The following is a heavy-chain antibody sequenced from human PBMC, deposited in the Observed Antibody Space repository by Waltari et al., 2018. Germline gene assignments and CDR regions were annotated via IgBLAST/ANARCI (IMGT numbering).Heavy chain of an antibody. D-gene: IGHD6-6*01. CDR2: LIPFLDRA. V-gene: IGHV1-69*04. Sequence: QVQLVQSGTEVKNPGSSVRVSCTASGVTLRGYLLSWVRQAPVQGLEWMGRLIPFLDRANYAQRFQGRLTITADKSTNTAYMELASLTSEDTAVYYCARPTGDSTASSNWFDPWGQGTLVTVSS. CDR3: ARPTGDSTASSNWFDP. CDR1: GVTLRGYL. J-gene: IGHJ5*02.